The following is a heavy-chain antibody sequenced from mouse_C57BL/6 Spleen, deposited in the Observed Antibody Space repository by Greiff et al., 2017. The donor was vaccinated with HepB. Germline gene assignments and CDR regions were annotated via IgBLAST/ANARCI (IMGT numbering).Heavy chain of an antibody. CDR2: IYPGDGDP. J-gene: IGHJ3*01. V-gene: IGHV1-82*01. CDR1: GYAFSSSW. Sequence: QVQLKQSGPELVKPGASVKISCKASGYAFSSSWMNWVKQRPGKGLEWIGRIYPGDGDPNYNGKFKGKATLTADKSSSTAYMQLSSLTSEDSAVYFCAREDYDWTWFAYWVQGTLVTVSA. CDR3: AREDYDWTWFAY. D-gene: IGHD2-4*01.